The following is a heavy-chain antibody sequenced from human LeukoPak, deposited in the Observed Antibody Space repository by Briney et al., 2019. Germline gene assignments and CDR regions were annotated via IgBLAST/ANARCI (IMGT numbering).Heavy chain of an antibody. CDR1: GFTFSSYS. V-gene: IGHV3-21*01. D-gene: IGHD6-6*01. CDR2: ISSSSSYI. J-gene: IGHJ6*03. Sequence: GGSLRLSCAASGFTFSSYSMNWVRQAPGKGLEWVSSISSSSSYIYYADSVKGRFTISRDNAKNSLYLQMNSLRAEDTAVYYCARVVGSSFRYYYYYMDVWGKGTTVTVSS. CDR3: ARVVGSSFRYYYYYMDV.